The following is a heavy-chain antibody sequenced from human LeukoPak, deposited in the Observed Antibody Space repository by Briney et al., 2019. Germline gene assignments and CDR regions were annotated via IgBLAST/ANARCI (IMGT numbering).Heavy chain of an antibody. CDR2: IKQDGSEK. Sequence: GGSLRLSCAASGFTFSSYWMSWVRQAPGEGLEWVANIKQDGSEKYYVDSVKGRFTISRDNAKNSLYLQMNSLRAEDTAVYYCASGALQLALDRGQGTLVTVPS. D-gene: IGHD6-13*01. CDR3: ASGALQLALD. CDR1: GFTFSSYW. V-gene: IGHV3-7*01. J-gene: IGHJ4*02.